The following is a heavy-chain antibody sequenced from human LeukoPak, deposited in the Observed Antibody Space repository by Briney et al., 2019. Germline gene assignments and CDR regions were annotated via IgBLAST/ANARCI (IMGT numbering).Heavy chain of an antibody. CDR3: ARGGLRLRLGELSSSYYFDY. Sequence: SETLSLTCAVYGGSFSGYYWSWIRQPPGKGLEWIGEINHSGSTNYNPSLKSRVTISVDTSKNQFSLKLSSVTAADTAVYYCARGGLRLRLGELSSSYYFDYWGQGTLVTVSS. D-gene: IGHD3-16*02. J-gene: IGHJ4*02. V-gene: IGHV4-34*01. CDR2: INHSGST. CDR1: GGSFSGYY.